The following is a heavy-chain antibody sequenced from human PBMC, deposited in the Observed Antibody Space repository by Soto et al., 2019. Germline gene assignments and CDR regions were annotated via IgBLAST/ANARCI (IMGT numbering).Heavy chain of an antibody. CDR1: GGSFSGYY. CDR2: INHSGST. Sequence: SETLSLTCAVYGGSFSGYYWSWIRQPPGKWLEWIGEINHSGSTNYNPSLKSRVTISVDTSKNQFSLKPSSVTAADTAVYYCARAPGELVRDWFDPWGRGXVVTVYS. V-gene: IGHV4-34*01. D-gene: IGHD1-26*01. J-gene: IGHJ5*02. CDR3: ARAPGELVRDWFDP.